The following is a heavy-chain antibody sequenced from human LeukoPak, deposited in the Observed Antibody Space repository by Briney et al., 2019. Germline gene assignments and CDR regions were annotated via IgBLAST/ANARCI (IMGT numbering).Heavy chain of an antibody. J-gene: IGHJ3*02. CDR2: ISAYNGNT. CDR1: GYTFTSYG. D-gene: IGHD2-2*01. V-gene: IGHV1-18*01. CDR3: ARDYADIVVVPAAVNDAFDI. Sequence: ASVKVSCKASGYTFTSYGISWVRQAPGQGLEWMGWISAYNGNTNYAQKLQGRVTMTTDTSTSTAYMELRSLRSDDTAVYYCARDYADIVVVPAAVNDAFDIWGQGTMVTVSS.